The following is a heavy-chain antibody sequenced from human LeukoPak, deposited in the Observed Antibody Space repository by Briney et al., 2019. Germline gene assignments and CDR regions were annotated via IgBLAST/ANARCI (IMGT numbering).Heavy chain of an antibody. CDR2: IYYSGGT. CDR1: GGAINSSSYY. CDR3: ASPDTAMVY. D-gene: IGHD5-18*01. Sequence: SSETLSLTCTVSGGAINSSSYYWGWIRQPPGKGLEWIGSIYYSGGTYYSPSLKRRVTISVDTSKNQFSLKLSSVTAADTAVYYCASPDTAMVYWGQGTLVIVSS. J-gene: IGHJ4*02. V-gene: IGHV4-39*01.